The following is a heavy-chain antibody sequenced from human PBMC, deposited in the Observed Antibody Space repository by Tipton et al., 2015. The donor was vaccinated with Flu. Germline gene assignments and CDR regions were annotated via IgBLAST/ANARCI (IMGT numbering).Heavy chain of an antibody. V-gene: IGHV4-30-2*01. CDR3: ARVTLIFGVVFDY. CDR1: GGSISSGGYS. CDR2: IYHSGSA. Sequence: TLSLTCAVSGGSISSGGYSWSWIRQPPGKGLEWIGYIYHSGSAYYNPSLKSRITISLDRSKNQFSLKLSSVTAADTAVYYCARVTLIFGVVFDYWGQGTLVTVSS. D-gene: IGHD3-3*01. J-gene: IGHJ4*02.